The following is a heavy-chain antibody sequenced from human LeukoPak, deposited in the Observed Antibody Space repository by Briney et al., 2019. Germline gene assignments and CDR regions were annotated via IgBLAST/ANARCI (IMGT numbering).Heavy chain of an antibody. Sequence: GGSLRPSCAASGFTFSSYSMNWVRQAPGKGLEWVSYISSSGSTIYYADSVKGRFTIARDNAKNSLYLQMNSLRAEDTAVYYCARSRNWFDPWGQGTLVTVSS. CDR2: ISSSGSTI. J-gene: IGHJ5*02. V-gene: IGHV3-48*04. CDR3: ARSRNWFDP. CDR1: GFTFSSYS.